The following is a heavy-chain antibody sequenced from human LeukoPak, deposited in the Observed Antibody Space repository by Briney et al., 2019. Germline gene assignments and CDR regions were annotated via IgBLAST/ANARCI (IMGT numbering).Heavy chain of an antibody. CDR3: AGAGNTPYYYYYMDV. Sequence: SETLSLTCAVYGGSFSGYYWSWIRQPPGKGLEWIGEINHSGSTNYNPSLKSRVTISVDTSKNQFSLKLSSVTAADTAVYYCAGAGNTPYYYYYMDVWGKGTTVTVSS. CDR2: INHSGST. D-gene: IGHD1/OR15-1a*01. CDR1: GGSFSGYY. V-gene: IGHV4-34*01. J-gene: IGHJ6*03.